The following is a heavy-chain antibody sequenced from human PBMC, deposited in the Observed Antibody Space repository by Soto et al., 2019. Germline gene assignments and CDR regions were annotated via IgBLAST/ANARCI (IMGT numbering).Heavy chain of an antibody. D-gene: IGHD6-13*01. Sequence: GASVKVSCKASGYTFTSHGISWVRQAPGQGLEWMGWISAYNGNTNYAQKLQGRVTMTTDTSTSTAYMELRSLRSDDTAVYYCAREIAAVDDRYSAEGWYYGMDVWGQGTTVTVSS. CDR3: AREIAAVDDRYSAEGWYYGMDV. J-gene: IGHJ6*02. CDR2: ISAYNGNT. CDR1: GYTFTSHG. V-gene: IGHV1-18*04.